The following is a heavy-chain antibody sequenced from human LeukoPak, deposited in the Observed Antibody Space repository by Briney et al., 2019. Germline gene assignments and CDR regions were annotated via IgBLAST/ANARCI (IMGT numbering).Heavy chain of an antibody. CDR2: INPNSGGT. CDR3: ARYIIQLDF. V-gene: IGHV1-2*02. J-gene: IGHJ4*02. D-gene: IGHD5-18*01. Sequence: ASVKVSCKASGYTFTGYYIHWVRQAPGQGLEWMGWINPNSGGTNYAQKFQGRVTMTRDTSISTAYMGLNRLRSDDTAVYYCARYIIQLDFWGQGALVAVSS. CDR1: GYTFTGYY.